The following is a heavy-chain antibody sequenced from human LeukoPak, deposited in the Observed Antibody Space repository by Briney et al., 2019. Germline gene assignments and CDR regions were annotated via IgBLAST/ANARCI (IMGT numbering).Heavy chain of an antibody. J-gene: IGHJ4*02. CDR1: GFTFNNAW. V-gene: IGHV3-15*01. CDR2: IKSKNVGGTT. D-gene: IGHD3-10*01. CDR3: AKWTRVTLFRGDRARFDS. Sequence: GGSLRLSCAASGFTFNNAWMNWVRQAPGKGLEWVGRIKSKNVGGTTDYAAPVKGRFTISRDDSKNTVYLQMNSLRVEDSAVYYCAKWTRVTLFRGDRARFDSWGQGTLVTVSS.